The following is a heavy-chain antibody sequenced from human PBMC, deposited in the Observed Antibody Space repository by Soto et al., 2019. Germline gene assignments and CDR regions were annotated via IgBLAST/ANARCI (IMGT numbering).Heavy chain of an antibody. Sequence: QVQLVQSGAEVKKPGSSVKVSCKASGGTFSSYAISWVRQAPGQGLEWMGGIIPIFGTANYAQKFQGRVTITAEESTNKGYMELRRLRSEDTAGYYCGRGYYFYSSGYRTGLDYWGQGTLVHVSS. V-gene: IGHV1-69*01. CDR3: GRGYYFYSSGYRTGLDY. CDR2: IIPIFGTA. D-gene: IGHD3-22*01. J-gene: IGHJ4*01. CDR1: GGTFSSYA.